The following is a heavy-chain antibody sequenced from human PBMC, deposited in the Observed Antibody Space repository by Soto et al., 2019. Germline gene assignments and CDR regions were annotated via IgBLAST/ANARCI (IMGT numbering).Heavy chain of an antibody. Sequence: EVQLVESGGGLVQPGGSLRLSCAASGFTFSSYSMNWVRQAPGKGLEWVSYISSSSSTIYYADSVKGRFTISRDNAKNSLYLQMNSLRAEDTAVYYCARPRPYYDILTGSNWFDPWGQGTPVTVSS. CDR2: ISSSSSTI. CDR1: GFTFSSYS. D-gene: IGHD3-9*01. V-gene: IGHV3-48*01. J-gene: IGHJ5*02. CDR3: ARPRPYYDILTGSNWFDP.